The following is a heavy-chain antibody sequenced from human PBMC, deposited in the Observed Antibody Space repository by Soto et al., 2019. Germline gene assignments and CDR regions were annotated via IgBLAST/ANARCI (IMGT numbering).Heavy chain of an antibody. J-gene: IGHJ6*02. CDR2: ISPYNQET. Sequence: ASVKVSCKPSGYTFSACGISWVRQAPGQGLEWMGWISPYNQETNYEKKFQDRVTIIADTSTSIAYLELRSLRPDDTAVYYCARVSRGSHYDFWSGYYYYGMDVWGQGTTVTVSS. D-gene: IGHD3-3*01. V-gene: IGHV1-18*04. CDR3: ARVSRGSHYDFWSGYYYYGMDV. CDR1: GYTFSACG.